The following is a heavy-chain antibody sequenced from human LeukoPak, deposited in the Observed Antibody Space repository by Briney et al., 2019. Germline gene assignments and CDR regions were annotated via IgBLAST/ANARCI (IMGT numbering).Heavy chain of an antibody. J-gene: IGHJ4*02. CDR3: ARHSSHSHFDY. CDR1: GYTFTSYY. CDR2: INPSGGAT. D-gene: IGHD3-22*01. V-gene: IGHV1-46*01. Sequence: ASVKVSCKASGYTFTSYYMHWVRQAPGQGLQWMGIINPSGGATSYAQKFQGRVTMTTDTSTGTAYMELRSLRSDDTAVYYCARHSSHSHFDYWGQGTLVTVSS.